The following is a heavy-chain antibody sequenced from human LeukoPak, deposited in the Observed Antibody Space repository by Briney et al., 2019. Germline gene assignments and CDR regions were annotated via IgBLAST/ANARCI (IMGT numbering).Heavy chain of an antibody. V-gene: IGHV1-69*04. CDR3: ARAGIAARPPDY. CDR1: GTFXXXA. CDR2: IIPILGIA. J-gene: IGHJ4*02. Sequence: GTFXXXAIIWVRQAPGQGLEWMGRIIPILGIANYAQKFQGRVTITADKSTSTAYMELSSLRSEDTAVYYCARAGIAARPPDYWGQGTLVTVSS. D-gene: IGHD6-6*01.